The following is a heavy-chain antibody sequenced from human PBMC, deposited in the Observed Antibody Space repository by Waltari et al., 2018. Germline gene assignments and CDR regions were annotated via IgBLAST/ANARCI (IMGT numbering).Heavy chain of an antibody. CDR1: GYPFFGYF. CDR2: INPNSGES. V-gene: IGHV1-2*02. CDR3: ARERSRKNFDF. J-gene: IGHJ4*02. Sequence: LVQSGTVEKKPGTSVKVSCEASGYPFFGYFIHWVRQAPGQGLEWMGIINPNSGESNYAQKFQGRETMTRATSTSTAFMEVSSLTSDDTAVYYCARERSRKNFDFWGQGTPVIVSS.